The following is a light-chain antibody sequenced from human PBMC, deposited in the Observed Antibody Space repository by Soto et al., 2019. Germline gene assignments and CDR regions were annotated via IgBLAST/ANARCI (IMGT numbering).Light chain of an antibody. V-gene: IGKV3-11*01. J-gene: IGKJ1*01. CDR3: QQRDNWPPWT. Sequence: EIVLTQSPATLSLSPGERATLSCRASQSVTNSLAWYQQKPGQAPRLLVYDASNRATGIPTRFSGSGSGTDFTLTISNLEPEDFAVYYCQQRDNWPPWTFGQGTKVDIK. CDR2: DAS. CDR1: QSVTNS.